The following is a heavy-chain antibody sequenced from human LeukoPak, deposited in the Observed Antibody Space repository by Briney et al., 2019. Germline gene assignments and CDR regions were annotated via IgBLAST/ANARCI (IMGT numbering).Heavy chain of an antibody. V-gene: IGHV4-59*01. CDR1: GGSISSYY. Sequence: SETQSLTCTVSGGSISSYYWSWIRQPPGKGLEWIGYIYYSGSTNYNPSLKSRVTISVDTSKNQFSLKLSSVTAADTAVYYCARVRVQYYFDYWGQGTLVTVSS. CDR3: ARVRVQYYFDY. D-gene: IGHD3-10*01. CDR2: IYYSGST. J-gene: IGHJ4*02.